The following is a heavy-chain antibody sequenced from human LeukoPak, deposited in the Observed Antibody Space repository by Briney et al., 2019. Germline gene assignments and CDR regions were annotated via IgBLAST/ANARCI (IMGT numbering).Heavy chain of an antibody. V-gene: IGHV3-15*01. CDR3: ATDVGITVFGVNHDDY. CDR1: GFTFSNAW. Sequence: PGGSLRLSCAGSGFTFSNAWMSWVRQAPGKGLEWVGRIKSKTDGGTTDYIAPVKGRFTISRDDSKNTLYLQMNSLKTEDTAVYYCATDVGITVFGVNHDDYWGQGTLVTVSS. D-gene: IGHD3-3*01. CDR2: IKSKTDGGTT. J-gene: IGHJ4*02.